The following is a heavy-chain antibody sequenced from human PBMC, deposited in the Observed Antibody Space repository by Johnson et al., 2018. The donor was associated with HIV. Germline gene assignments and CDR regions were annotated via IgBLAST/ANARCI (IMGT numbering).Heavy chain of an antibody. CDR3: AKIEYISSWKAFDI. Sequence: QVQLVESGGGVVRPGGSLRLSCAASGFTFDDYGMSWVRQAPGKGLEWVAVMSYDGSNKYYADSVKGRFTISRDNSKNTLYLQMNSLRAEDTAIYYCAKIEYISSWKAFDIWGQGTMVTVSS. J-gene: IGHJ3*02. V-gene: IGHV3-30*18. CDR2: MSYDGSNK. CDR1: GFTFDDYG. D-gene: IGHD6-13*01.